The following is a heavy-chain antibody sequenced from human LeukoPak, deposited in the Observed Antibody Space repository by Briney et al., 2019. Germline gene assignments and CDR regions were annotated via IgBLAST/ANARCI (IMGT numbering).Heavy chain of an antibody. J-gene: IGHJ4*02. Sequence: GGSLRLSCAASGFTFSSYSMNWVRRAPGKGLEWVSSISSSSSYIYYADSVKGRFTISRDNAKNSLYLQMNSLRAEDTAVYYCAREGMATPYPFDYWGQGTLVTVSS. V-gene: IGHV3-21*01. CDR3: AREGMATPYPFDY. D-gene: IGHD5-24*01. CDR1: GFTFSSYS. CDR2: ISSSSSYI.